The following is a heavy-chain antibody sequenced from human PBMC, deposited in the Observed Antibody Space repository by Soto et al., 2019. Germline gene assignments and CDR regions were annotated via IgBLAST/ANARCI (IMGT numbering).Heavy chain of an antibody. CDR3: ATARIGGNSQWFDP. Sequence: ASVKVSCKVSGYTLTELSMHWVRQAPGKGLEWMGGFDPEDGETIYAQKFQGRVTMTEDTSTDTAYMELSSLRSEDTAVYYCATARIGGNSQWFDPWGQGTLVTVSS. V-gene: IGHV1-24*01. J-gene: IGHJ5*02. CDR2: FDPEDGET. D-gene: IGHD2-21*02. CDR1: GYTLTELS.